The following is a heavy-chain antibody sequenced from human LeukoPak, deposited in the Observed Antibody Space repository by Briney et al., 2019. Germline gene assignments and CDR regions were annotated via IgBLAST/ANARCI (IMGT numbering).Heavy chain of an antibody. CDR1: GGSISSGGYY. V-gene: IGHV4-31*01. Sequence: SETLSLTCTVSGGSISSGGYYWSWIRQHPGKGLEWIGYIYYSGSTYYNPSLKSQVTISVDTSKNQFSLKLSSVTAADTAVYYCARIYSSGYTLAPHFDYWGQGTLVTVSS. CDR3: ARIYSSGYTLAPHFDY. CDR2: IYYSGST. J-gene: IGHJ4*02. D-gene: IGHD3-22*01.